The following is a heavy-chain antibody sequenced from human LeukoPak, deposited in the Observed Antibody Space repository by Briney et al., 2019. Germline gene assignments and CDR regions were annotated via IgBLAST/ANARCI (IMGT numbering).Heavy chain of an antibody. CDR2: IYYSGST. CDR1: GDSISSSNYY. V-gene: IGHV4-39*07. CDR3: ARGLLLWFGESHHFDH. Sequence: SETLSLTCSVSGDSISSSNYYWGWIRQPPGKGLEWIGNIYYSGSTYYKSSLKSRVAISVDTSKNQFSLKLSSVTAADTAVYYCARGLLLWFGESHHFDHWGQGTLVTVSS. J-gene: IGHJ4*02. D-gene: IGHD3-10*01.